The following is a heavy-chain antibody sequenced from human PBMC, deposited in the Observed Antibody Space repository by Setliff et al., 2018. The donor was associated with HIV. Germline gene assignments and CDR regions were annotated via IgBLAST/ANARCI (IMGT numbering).Heavy chain of an antibody. J-gene: IGHJ6*02. V-gene: IGHV4-38-2*01. CDR2: IYYSGST. CDR1: GFSISSRYY. CDR3: VRGAFIGYGWSYFGMDV. D-gene: IGHD3-22*01. Sequence: PSETLSLTCDVSGFSISSRYYWGWIRQSPGKGLEWIGSIYYSGSTYYHPSLKSRVTISVDTSKNQFSLKLSSVTAADTAVYYCVRGAFIGYGWSYFGMDVWGQGTTVTVSS.